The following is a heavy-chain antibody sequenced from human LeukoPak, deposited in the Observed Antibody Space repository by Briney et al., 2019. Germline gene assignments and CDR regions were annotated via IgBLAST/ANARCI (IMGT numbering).Heavy chain of an antibody. Sequence: ASVMVSCKASGYTFTGYYMHWVRQAPGQGLEWMGWINPNSGGTNYAQKFQGRVTMTRDTSISTAYMELSRLRSDDTAVYYCARDSAIAVAGTIDYWGQGTLVTDSS. CDR2: INPNSGGT. CDR1: GYTFTGYY. J-gene: IGHJ4*02. V-gene: IGHV1-2*02. CDR3: ARDSAIAVAGTIDY. D-gene: IGHD6-19*01.